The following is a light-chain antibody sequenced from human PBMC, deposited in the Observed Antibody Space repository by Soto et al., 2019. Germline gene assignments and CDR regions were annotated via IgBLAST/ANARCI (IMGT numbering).Light chain of an antibody. CDR2: TNN. V-gene: IGLV1-44*01. Sequence: QSVLTQPPSASGTPGQWVTISCSGSSSNIGNNFVYWYQQVPETAPKLLIYTNNQRPSGVPDRFSGSKSGTSASLAISGLQSEDEADYCCASWDDSLNGVVFGGGTKLTVL. CDR3: ASWDDSLNGVV. CDR1: SSNIGNNF. J-gene: IGLJ2*01.